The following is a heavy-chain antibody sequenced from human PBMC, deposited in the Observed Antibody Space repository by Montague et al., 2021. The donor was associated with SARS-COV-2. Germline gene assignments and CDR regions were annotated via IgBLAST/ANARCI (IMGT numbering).Heavy chain of an antibody. D-gene: IGHD1-1*01. CDR1: GFTFSSYA. J-gene: IGHJ6*02. Sequence: SLRLSCAASGFTFSSYAMSWVRQAPGKGLEWVSAISGGGGSTYYADSVKGRFTISRDNSKNTLYLQMNSLRAEDTAVYYCAKDARYNWNDYYYYGMDVWGQGTTVTVSS. V-gene: IGHV3-23*01. CDR2: ISGGGGST. CDR3: AKDARYNWNDYYYYGMDV.